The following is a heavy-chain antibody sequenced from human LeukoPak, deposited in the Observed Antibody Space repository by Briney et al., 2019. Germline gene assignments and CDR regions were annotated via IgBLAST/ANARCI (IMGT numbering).Heavy chain of an antibody. Sequence: SVKVSCKASGYTFTGYYMHWVRQAPGQGLEWMGRIIPVFGTPHYAQKYQGRLTITTDEFASTVYMELSSLRSQDTAIYYCARIEGDYGVFVFWGQGTLVAVSS. CDR3: ARIEGDYGVFVF. V-gene: IGHV1-69*05. D-gene: IGHD4-17*01. J-gene: IGHJ4*02. CDR2: IIPVFGTP. CDR1: GYTFTGYY.